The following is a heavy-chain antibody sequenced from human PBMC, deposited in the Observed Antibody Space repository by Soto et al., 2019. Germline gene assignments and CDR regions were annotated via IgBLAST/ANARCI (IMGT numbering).Heavy chain of an antibody. Sequence: ASVKVSCKASGYTFTNYDINWVRQATGQGLERMGWMNPNSGNTGYAQKFRGRVTMTRNTSISTAYMELSSLRSEDTAVYYCASHSWIDYYTYYYYYMDVWGKGTTVTVSS. D-gene: IGHD3-3*02. CDR3: ASHSWIDYYTYYYYYMDV. J-gene: IGHJ6*03. CDR2: MNPNSGNT. CDR1: GYTFTNYD. V-gene: IGHV1-8*01.